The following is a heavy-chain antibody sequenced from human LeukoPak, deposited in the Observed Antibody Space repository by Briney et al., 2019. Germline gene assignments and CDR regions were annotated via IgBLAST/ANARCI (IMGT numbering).Heavy chain of an antibody. CDR3: ARVLAAAGNNWFDP. Sequence: SETLSLTCTVSGGSISSYYWSWIRQPPGKGLEWIGSIFYSGNTYYNPSLRSRVTIFVDTSKNQFSLKLSSVTAADTAVYYCARVLAAAGNNWFDPWGQGTLVTVSS. CDR2: IFYSGNT. CDR1: GGSISSYY. J-gene: IGHJ5*02. D-gene: IGHD6-13*01. V-gene: IGHV4-59*12.